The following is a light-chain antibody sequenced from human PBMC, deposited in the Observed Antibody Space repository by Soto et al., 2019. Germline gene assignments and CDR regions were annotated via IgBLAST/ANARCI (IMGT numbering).Light chain of an antibody. V-gene: IGKV3-20*01. CDR1: QSVRSRY. CDR2: GAS. Sequence: ETVLTQSPGTLSLSPGERATLSCRASQSVRSRYLAWYQQKPGQAPRLLISGASSRATGIPDRFSGSGSGTDFTLTVSRLEPEDFVLYYCQQYGNSPITFGQGTRLEIK. J-gene: IGKJ5*01. CDR3: QQYGNSPIT.